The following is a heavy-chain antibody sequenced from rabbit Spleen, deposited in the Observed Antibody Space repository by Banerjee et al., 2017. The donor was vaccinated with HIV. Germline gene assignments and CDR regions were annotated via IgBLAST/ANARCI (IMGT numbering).Heavy chain of an antibody. Sequence: QLKESGGGLVQPGGSLTLSCKASGFDFSNCYMGWVRQAPGKGLEWIGFIDPIFGSTLNGRWMSGRFNIYSQNDQNAQCLKLNSLTAADRASYFCVRDSWHFTLWGPGTLVTVS. J-gene: IGHJ4*01. CDR1: GFDFSNCY. CDR3: VRDSWHFTL. V-gene: IGHV1S7*01. D-gene: IGHD3-1*01. CDR2: IDPIFGST.